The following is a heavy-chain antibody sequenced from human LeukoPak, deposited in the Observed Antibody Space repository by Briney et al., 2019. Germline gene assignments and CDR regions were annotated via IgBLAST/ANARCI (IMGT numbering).Heavy chain of an antibody. CDR3: AKGLGNFDY. V-gene: IGHV3-30*18. CDR2: ISYDGSNK. J-gene: IGHJ4*02. D-gene: IGHD2-15*01. CDR1: GFIFSSYG. Sequence: PGGSLRLSCAASGFIFSSYGMHWVRQAPGKGLEWVAVISYDGSNKYYADSVKGRFTISRDNSKNTLYLQMNSLRAEDTAVYYCAKGLGNFDYWGQGTLVTVSS.